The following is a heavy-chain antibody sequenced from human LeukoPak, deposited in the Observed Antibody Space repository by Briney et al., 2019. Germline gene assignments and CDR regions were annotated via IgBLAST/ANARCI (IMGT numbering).Heavy chain of an antibody. Sequence: TGGSLRLSYAASGFTFSSYWMSWVRQAPGKGLEWVANIKQDGSEKYYVDSVKGRFTISRDNAKNSLYLQMNSLRAEDTAVYYCARVYSSGWGPVNPFDYWGQGTLVTVSS. CDR3: ARVYSSGWGPVNPFDY. D-gene: IGHD6-19*01. CDR2: IKQDGSEK. J-gene: IGHJ4*02. V-gene: IGHV3-7*01. CDR1: GFTFSSYW.